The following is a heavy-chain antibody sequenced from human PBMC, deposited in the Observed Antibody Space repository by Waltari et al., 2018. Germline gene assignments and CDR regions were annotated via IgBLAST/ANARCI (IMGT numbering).Heavy chain of an antibody. CDR2: IRHGGSA. Sequence: QVQLQQWGAGLVKPSETPSLTCAFYGGSFTTYYWSWIRQSPGKGLEWVGQIRHGGSAYYNPSLKSRVTMSLDTSKNQLSLKMTSVTAADTAVYYCARHGGYAQDLWGRGTLVTVSS. D-gene: IGHD5-12*01. CDR3: ARHGGYAQDL. V-gene: IGHV4-34*02. J-gene: IGHJ2*01. CDR1: GGSFTTYY.